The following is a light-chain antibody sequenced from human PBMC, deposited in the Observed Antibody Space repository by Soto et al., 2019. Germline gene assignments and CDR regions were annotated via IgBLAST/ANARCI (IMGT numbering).Light chain of an antibody. CDR1: SSDVGGYNY. CDR2: DVS. CDR3: SSYTSSSTF. Sequence: QSALTQPASVSGSPGQSITISCTGTSSDVGGYNYVSWYQQHPGKAPKLMIYDVSNRPSGVSNRFSGSKSGNTASLTISGLQAEDEADYYCSSYTSSSTFFGGVTKLTVL. V-gene: IGLV2-14*01. J-gene: IGLJ2*01.